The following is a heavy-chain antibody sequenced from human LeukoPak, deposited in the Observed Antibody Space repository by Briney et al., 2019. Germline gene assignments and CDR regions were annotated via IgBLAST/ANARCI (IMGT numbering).Heavy chain of an antibody. CDR1: GGSFSGYY. D-gene: IGHD3-22*01. J-gene: IGHJ4*02. V-gene: IGHV4-34*01. Sequence: SETLSLTCAVYGGSFSGYYWSWLRQPPGKGLEGIGEINHSGSTNYNPSLKSRVTISVETSKNKFSLKLSSVTAADTAVYYCARAGWLLPYYFDYWGQGTLVTVSS. CDR3: ARAGWLLPYYFDY. CDR2: INHSGST.